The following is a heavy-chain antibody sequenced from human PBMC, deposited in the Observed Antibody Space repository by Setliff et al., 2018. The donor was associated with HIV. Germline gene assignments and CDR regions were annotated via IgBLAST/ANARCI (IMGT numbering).Heavy chain of an antibody. Sequence: ASVKVSCKASGYTFTSYGISWVRQAPGQGLEWMGWISAYNGNTNYAQKLQGRVIMTTDTSTSTAYMELRSLRSDDTAVYYCARCGGCSGWSYYYYYYMDVWGKGTTVTVSS. D-gene: IGHD6-19*01. J-gene: IGHJ6*03. CDR3: ARCGGCSGWSYYYYYYMDV. CDR1: GYTFTSYG. CDR2: ISAYNGNT. V-gene: IGHV1-18*01.